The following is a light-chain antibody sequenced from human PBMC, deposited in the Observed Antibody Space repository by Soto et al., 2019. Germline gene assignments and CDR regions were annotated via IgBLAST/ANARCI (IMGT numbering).Light chain of an antibody. J-gene: IGLJ1*01. CDR3: SSYTSSSSSYV. CDR2: EVS. CDR1: SSDVGGYNY. Sequence: QSALTQPASVSGSPGQSVTISCTGTSSDVGGYNYVSWYQQHPGKAPKLIIYEVSDRPSGVSSRFSGSKSGNTASLTISGLQAEDEADYYCSSYTSSSSSYVFGTGTKVTGL. V-gene: IGLV2-14*01.